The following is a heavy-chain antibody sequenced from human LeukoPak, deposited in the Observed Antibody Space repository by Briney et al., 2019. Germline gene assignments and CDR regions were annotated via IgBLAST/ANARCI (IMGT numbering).Heavy chain of an antibody. CDR2: IYPGDSDT. V-gene: IGHV5-51*01. Sequence: GESLKISCKGSGYSFTSYWIGWVRQMPGKGLEWMGIIYPGDSDTRYSPSFQGQVTISADKSISTAYLQWSSLKASDTAMYYCARGRGYSYGGCNRFDPWGQGTLVTVSS. CDR1: GYSFTSYW. CDR3: ARGRGYSYGGCNRFDP. D-gene: IGHD5-18*01. J-gene: IGHJ5*02.